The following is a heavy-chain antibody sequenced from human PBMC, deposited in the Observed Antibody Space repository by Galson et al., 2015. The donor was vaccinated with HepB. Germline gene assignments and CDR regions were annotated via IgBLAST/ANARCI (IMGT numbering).Heavy chain of an antibody. CDR1: GFTFSSYA. J-gene: IGHJ4*02. V-gene: IGHV3-30*04. D-gene: IGHD5-18*01. CDR3: ARGQYSYGPRFSYYFDY. Sequence: SLRLSCAASGFTFSSYAMHWVRQAPGKGLEWVAVISYDGSNKYYADSVKGRFTISRDNSKNTLYLQMNSLRAEDTAVYYCARGQYSYGPRFSYYFDYWGQGTLVTVSS. CDR2: ISYDGSNK.